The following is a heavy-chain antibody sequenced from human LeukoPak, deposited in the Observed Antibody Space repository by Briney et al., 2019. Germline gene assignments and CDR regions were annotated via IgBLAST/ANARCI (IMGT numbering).Heavy chain of an antibody. J-gene: IGHJ6*04. D-gene: IGHD5-12*01. CDR3: ARSGIVATIGEDYYYYGMDV. Sequence: SVKVSCKASGGTFSSYAISWVRQAPGQGLEWMGGIIPIFGTANYAQKFQDRVTITADESTSTAYMELSSLRSEDTAVYYCARSGIVATIGEDYYYYGMDVWGKGTTVTVSS. CDR1: GGTFSSYA. V-gene: IGHV1-69*13. CDR2: IIPIFGTA.